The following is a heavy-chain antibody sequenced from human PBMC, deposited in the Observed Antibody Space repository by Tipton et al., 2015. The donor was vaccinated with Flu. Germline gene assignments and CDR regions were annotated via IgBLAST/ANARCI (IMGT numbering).Heavy chain of an antibody. J-gene: IGHJ4*02. Sequence: SLRLSCAASGFTFSSYGMHWVRQAPGKGLEWVAVISYDGSNKYYADSVKGRFTISRDNSKNTLYLQMNSLRAEDTAVYYCAKDPSHPGLKPPAHYSGYDYGEYWGQGTLVTVSS. CDR2: ISYDGSNK. CDR1: GFTFSSYG. V-gene: IGHV3-30*18. CDR3: AKDPSHPGLKPPAHYSGYDYGEY. D-gene: IGHD5-12*01.